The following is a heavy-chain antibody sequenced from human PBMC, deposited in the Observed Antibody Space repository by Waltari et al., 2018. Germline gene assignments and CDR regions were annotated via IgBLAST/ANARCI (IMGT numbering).Heavy chain of an antibody. CDR2: ISAAGDSA. CDR3: AKNLLSSGSYDGGNH. CDR1: GFTFRRNA. V-gene: IGHV3-23*04. J-gene: IGHJ5*02. D-gene: IGHD3-10*01. Sequence: EVHLVESGGGLVQPGGSLTLSCVASGFTFRRNAMNWVRQAPGKGLEWVSLISAAGDSAYYIDSVKGRFTGSRDNSKNTLYLQINSLRVEDTAIYYCAKNLLSSGSYDGGNHWGQGTLVTVSS.